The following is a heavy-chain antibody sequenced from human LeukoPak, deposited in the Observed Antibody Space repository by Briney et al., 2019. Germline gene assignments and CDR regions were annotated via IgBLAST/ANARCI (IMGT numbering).Heavy chain of an antibody. CDR1: GGSISSGSYY. J-gene: IGHJ4*02. CDR3: AGRVRDSSSSNPDS. Sequence: PSETLSLTCTVSGGSISSGSYYWSWIRQPARKGLEWIGRIYTSGSTNYNPSLKSRVTISVDTSKNQFSLKLSSVTAADTAVYYCAGRVRDSSSSNPDSWGQGTLVTVSS. V-gene: IGHV4-61*02. CDR2: IYTSGST. D-gene: IGHD6-6*01.